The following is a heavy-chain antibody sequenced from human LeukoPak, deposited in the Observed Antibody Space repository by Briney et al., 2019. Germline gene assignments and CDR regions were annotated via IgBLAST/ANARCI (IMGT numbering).Heavy chain of an antibody. V-gene: IGHV3-30*18. D-gene: IGHD3-10*01. CDR2: ISYDGSNK. CDR3: AKNPRRAFYGSGSYTSLPGTRADY. CDR1: GFTFSSYG. Sequence: GGSLRLSCAASGFTFSSYGMHWVRQAPGKGLEWVAVISYDGSNKYYADSVKGRFTISRDNSKNTLYLQMNSLRAEDTAVYYCAKNPRRAFYGSGSYTSLPGTRADYWGQGTLVTVSS. J-gene: IGHJ4*02.